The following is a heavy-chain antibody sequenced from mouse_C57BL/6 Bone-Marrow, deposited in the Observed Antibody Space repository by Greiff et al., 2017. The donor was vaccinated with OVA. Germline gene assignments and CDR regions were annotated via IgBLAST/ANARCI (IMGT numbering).Heavy chain of an antibody. CDR3: ARGEYYFDY. CDR2: IRYDGSN. J-gene: IGHJ2*01. Sequence: VKLQESGPGLVKPSQSLSLTCSVTGYSISSGYYWNWIRQFPGNKLECMGYIRYDGSNNDKPSLINRISITRVTSTNQFVLKVNSVTTEDTATYYCARGEYYFDYWGQGTTLTVSS. V-gene: IGHV3-6*01. CDR1: GYSISSGYY.